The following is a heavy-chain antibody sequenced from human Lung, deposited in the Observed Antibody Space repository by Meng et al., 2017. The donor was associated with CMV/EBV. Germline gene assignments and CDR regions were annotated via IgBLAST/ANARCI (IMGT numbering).Heavy chain of an antibody. CDR2: VSAYNGDT. V-gene: IGHV1-18*04. D-gene: IGHD2-15*01. CDR1: GYKFTTYH. Sequence: ASVKVSCKASGYKFTTYHLSWVRQAPGQGLEWMGWVSAYNGDTNYVQKFQGRVTTTADTSTSTAYMELRNLTSDDTAVYYCARRPGYDHHDYWGQGTLVTVSS. CDR3: ARRPGYDHHDY. J-gene: IGHJ4*02.